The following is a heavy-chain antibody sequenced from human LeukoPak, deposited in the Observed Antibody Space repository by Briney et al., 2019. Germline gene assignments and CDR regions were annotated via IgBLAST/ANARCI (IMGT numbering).Heavy chain of an antibody. J-gene: IGHJ4*02. D-gene: IGHD3-10*01. Sequence: GSLRLSCAASGFTFSSYWMSWVRQAPGKGLEWVANIKQDGSEKYYVDSVKGRFTISRDNAKNSLYLQMISLRAEDTAVYYCARALRVLWFGELLYPSGYWGQGTLVTVSS. CDR3: ARALRVLWFGELLYPSGY. CDR2: IKQDGSEK. V-gene: IGHV3-7*01. CDR1: GFTFSSYW.